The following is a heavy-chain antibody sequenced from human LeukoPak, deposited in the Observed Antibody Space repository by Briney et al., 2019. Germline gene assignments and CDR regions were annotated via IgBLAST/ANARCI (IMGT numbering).Heavy chain of an antibody. J-gene: IGHJ3*02. CDR3: ARVGRENAFDI. CDR1: GYTFTGYY. Sequence: ASVKVSCKASGYTFTGYYMHWVRQAPGQGLEWMGWINPNSGGTNYAQKFQGRVTITADKSTSTAYMELSSLRSEDTAVYYCARVGRENAFDIWGQGTMVTVSS. CDR2: INPNSGGT. D-gene: IGHD1-1*01. V-gene: IGHV1-2*02.